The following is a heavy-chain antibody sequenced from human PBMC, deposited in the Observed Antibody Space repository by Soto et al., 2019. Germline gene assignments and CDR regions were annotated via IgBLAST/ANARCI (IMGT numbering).Heavy chain of an antibody. Sequence: QVQLVQSGAEVKKPGSSVKVSCKASGGTFSSYAISWVRQAPGQGLEWMGGIIPIFGTANYAQKFQGRVTITADESTSTACRELGSLRSEDTAVYYCARDHSADDYVWGSDRYTQGWFDPWGQGTLVTVSS. D-gene: IGHD3-16*02. CDR1: GGTFSSYA. CDR3: ARDHSADDYVWGSDRYTQGWFDP. V-gene: IGHV1-69*12. CDR2: IIPIFGTA. J-gene: IGHJ5*02.